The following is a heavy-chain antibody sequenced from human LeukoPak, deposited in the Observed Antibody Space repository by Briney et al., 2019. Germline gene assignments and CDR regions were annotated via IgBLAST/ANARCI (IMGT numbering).Heavy chain of an antibody. CDR3: ARGRGLLLWFGELLYKCWFDP. CDR2: INHSGST. D-gene: IGHD3-10*01. Sequence: SETLSLTCAVYGGSFSGYYWSWIRQPPGKGLEWMGEINHSGSTNYNPSLKSRVTISVDTSKNQFSLKLSSVTAADTAVYYCARGRGLLLWFGELLYKCWFDPWGQGTLVTVSS. V-gene: IGHV4-34*01. CDR1: GGSFSGYY. J-gene: IGHJ5*02.